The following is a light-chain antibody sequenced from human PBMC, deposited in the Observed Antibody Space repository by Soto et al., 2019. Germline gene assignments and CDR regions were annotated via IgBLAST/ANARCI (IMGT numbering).Light chain of an antibody. CDR2: SNN. CDR3: AAWDDSLSGWV. Sequence: QSVLTQPPSASGTPGQRVTISYSGSSSNIGSNYVYWYQQLPGTAPKLLIYSNNQRPSGVPDRFSGSKSGTSASLAISGLRSEDEADYYCAAWDDSLSGWVLGGGTKVTVL. CDR1: SSNIGSNY. J-gene: IGLJ3*02. V-gene: IGLV1-47*02.